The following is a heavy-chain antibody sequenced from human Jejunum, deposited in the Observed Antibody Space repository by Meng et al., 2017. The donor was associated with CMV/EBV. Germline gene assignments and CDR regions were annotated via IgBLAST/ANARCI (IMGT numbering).Heavy chain of an antibody. CDR2: ININTGNP. V-gene: IGHV7-4-1*01. CDR3: ARGNGWRFDY. D-gene: IGHD6-19*01. CDR1: GYTFTSSS. Sequence: QLRLVQSGSELRKPGASVKFSCQAVGYTFTSSSMNWVRHAPGQGLEWMGWININTGNPTYAQGFTGRFVFSLDTSVSTAYLQIDSLKADDTAVYYCARGNGWRFDYWGQGTLVTVSS. J-gene: IGHJ4*02.